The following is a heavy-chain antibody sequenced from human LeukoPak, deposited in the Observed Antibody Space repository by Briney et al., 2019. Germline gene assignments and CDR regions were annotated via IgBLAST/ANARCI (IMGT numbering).Heavy chain of an antibody. Sequence: SETLSLTCTVSGYSISSGYYWGLLRQPPGKGVEWSGIIYHSGSTYYNPSLKSRVTISVDTSKNQVSLELSSVTAADTAVYYCARTTEGGYTYDYFYYYYMDVWGKGTTVTISS. CDR1: GYSISSGYY. V-gene: IGHV4-38-2*02. CDR2: IYHSGST. J-gene: IGHJ6*03. CDR3: ARTTEGGYTYDYFYYYYMDV. D-gene: IGHD5-18*01.